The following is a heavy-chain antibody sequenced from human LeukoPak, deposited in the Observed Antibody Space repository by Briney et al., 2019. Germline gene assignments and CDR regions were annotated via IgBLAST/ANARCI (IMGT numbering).Heavy chain of an antibody. CDR1: GFTFSSYA. V-gene: IGHV3-23*01. J-gene: IGHJ4*02. CDR3: AKASQGSY. Sequence: GGSLRLSCAASGFTFSSYAMSWVRQAPGKGLEWVSAISGSGGSTYYADSVKGRFTISRDNSKNTAYLQMNSLRAEDMGLYYCAKASQGSYWGQGTLVTVSS. CDR2: ISGSGGST.